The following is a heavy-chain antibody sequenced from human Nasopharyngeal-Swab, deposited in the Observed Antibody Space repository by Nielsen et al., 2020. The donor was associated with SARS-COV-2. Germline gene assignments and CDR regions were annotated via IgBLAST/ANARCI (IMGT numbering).Heavy chain of an antibody. CDR2: ISYDGSNK. J-gene: IGHJ3*02. V-gene: IGHV3-30*18. CDR3: AKERPYYDILTGYYSDAFDI. D-gene: IGHD3-9*01. Sequence: WIRQPPGKGLEWVAVISYDGSNKYYADSVKGRFTIPRDNSKNTLYLQMNSLRAEDTAVYYCAKERPYYDILTGYYSDAFDIWGQGTMVTVSS.